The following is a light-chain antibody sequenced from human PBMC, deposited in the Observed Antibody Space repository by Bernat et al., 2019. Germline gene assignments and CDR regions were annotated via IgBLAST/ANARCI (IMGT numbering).Light chain of an antibody. V-gene: IGKV1-39*01. J-gene: IGKJ2*01. CDR2: GAS. CDR1: QNITHY. CDR3: LQSYNFPRT. Sequence: DIQMTQSPSALSANVGDTVTITCRASQNITHYLNWFQQKIGKAPNLIIYGASNLQRGVPARFSGSGSGTDFALTVTTLETDDFATYYCLQSYNFPRTFGQGTKLEIK.